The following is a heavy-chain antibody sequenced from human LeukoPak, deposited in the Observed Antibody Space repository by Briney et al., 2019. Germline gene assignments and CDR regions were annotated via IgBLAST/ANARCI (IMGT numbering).Heavy chain of an antibody. Sequence: PSETLSLTCTVSGGSITGYYWTWIRQPPGKGLEWIGYIYYSGSTNYTPSLKSRVTISVDMSKNQFSLKLSSVTAADTAVYYCARDLETSGEFDPWGQGTLVTVSS. CDR1: GGSITGYY. J-gene: IGHJ5*02. V-gene: IGHV4-59*12. D-gene: IGHD1-26*01. CDR2: IYYSGST. CDR3: ARDLETSGEFDP.